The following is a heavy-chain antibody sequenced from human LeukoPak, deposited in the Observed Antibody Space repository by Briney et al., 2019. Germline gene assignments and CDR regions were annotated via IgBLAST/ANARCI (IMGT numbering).Heavy chain of an antibody. V-gene: IGHV4-39*07. CDR2: IYYSGST. CDR3: ARNTYYYDSSGYYEPVDY. D-gene: IGHD3-22*01. CDR1: GGSISSSSYY. Sequence: SETLSLTCTVSGGSISSSSYYWGWIRQPPGKGLEWIGSIYYSGSTYYNPSLKSRVTMSVDTSKNQLSLKLSSVTAADTAVYYCARNTYYYDSSGYYEPVDYWGQGTLVTVSS. J-gene: IGHJ4*02.